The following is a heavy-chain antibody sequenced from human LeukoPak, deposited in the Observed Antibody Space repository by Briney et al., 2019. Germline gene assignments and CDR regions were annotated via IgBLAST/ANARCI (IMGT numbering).Heavy chain of an antibody. CDR3: ARAVYSWNYAMDR. V-gene: IGHV4-61*05. CDR2: IYYSGTT. J-gene: IGHJ5*02. Sequence: SETLSLTCTASGGPISINNYYWGWIPKPAGKGLDWCGYIYYSGTTNYNPSLTNRVDVSVDTSKKQFSLRLSAVTAADTAVYYCARAVYSWNYAMDRWGQGTLVTVSS. CDR1: GGPISINNYY. D-gene: IGHD1-7*01.